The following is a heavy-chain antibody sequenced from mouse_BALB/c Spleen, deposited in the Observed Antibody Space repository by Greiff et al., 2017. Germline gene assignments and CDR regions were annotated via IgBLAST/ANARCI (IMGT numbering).Heavy chain of an antibody. D-gene: IGHD6-1*01. CDR3: ARLEALWDY. V-gene: IGHV3-6*02. CDR2: ISYDGSN. CDR1: GYSITSGYY. J-gene: IGHJ4*01. Sequence: EVQLQQSGPGLVKPSQSLSLTCSVTGYSITSGYYWNWIRQFPGNKLEWMGYISYDGSNNYNPSLKNRISITRDTSKNQFFLKLNSVTTEDTATYYCARLEALWDYWGQGTSVTVSS.